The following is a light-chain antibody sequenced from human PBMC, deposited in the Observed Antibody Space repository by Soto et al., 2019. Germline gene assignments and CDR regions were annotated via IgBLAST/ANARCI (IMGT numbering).Light chain of an antibody. CDR1: QSLLHSSGRYY. Sequence: DIVMTQSPLSLPVTPGEPASISYRSSQSLLHSSGRYYLDWYLQKPGQSPQLLIYLGSHRASGVPDRFSGSGSGTDFTLTISRVGAEDVGIYYCIQALQTPFAFGGGTRVEIK. V-gene: IGKV2-28*01. J-gene: IGKJ4*01. CDR2: LGS. CDR3: IQALQTPFA.